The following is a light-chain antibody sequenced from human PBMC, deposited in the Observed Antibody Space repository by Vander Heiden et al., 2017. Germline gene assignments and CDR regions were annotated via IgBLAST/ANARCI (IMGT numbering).Light chain of an antibody. V-gene: IGKV1-39*01. CDR3: QQSYSTPRT. CDR1: QSISSY. J-gene: IGKJ1*01. CDR2: TTA. Sequence: DIQMAQSPSSLSASLGARVTLPCRASQSISSYLNWYQQKTGKAPKLLIYTTATLQSGVPSRCSGSGSGTDFTLTISSLQPEDFSTYYCQQSYSTPRTFGQGTKVEIK.